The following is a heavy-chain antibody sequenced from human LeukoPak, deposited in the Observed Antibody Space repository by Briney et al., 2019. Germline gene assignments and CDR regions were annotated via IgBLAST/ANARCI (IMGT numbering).Heavy chain of an antibody. D-gene: IGHD2-15*01. V-gene: IGHV5-51*01. CDR1: GYSITNYW. CDR3: ARQEYCSGGSCYTWFDP. Sequence: GESLKISCQGSGYSITNYWIAGVRQMPGKGLEWMGIIYPADSDIRYSPSFQGQVTISADKSISTAYLQWSSLKASDTAMYYCARQEYCSGGSCYTWFDPWGQGTLVTVSS. J-gene: IGHJ5*02. CDR2: IYPADSDI.